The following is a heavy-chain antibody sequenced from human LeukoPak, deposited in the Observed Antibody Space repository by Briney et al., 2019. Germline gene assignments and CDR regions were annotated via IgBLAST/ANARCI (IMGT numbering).Heavy chain of an antibody. V-gene: IGHV3-48*04. Sequence: PGGSLRLSCAASGFTFSTYSMNWVRQAPGKGLEWVSSISSSGSTIYYADSVEGRFTISRDNAKNSLYLQMNSLRAEDTAVYYCARGKLTHWSTEGDSELDYWGQGTLVTVSS. J-gene: IGHJ4*02. CDR2: ISSSGSTI. CDR1: GFTFSTYS. D-gene: IGHD1-26*01. CDR3: ARGKLTHWSTEGDSELDY.